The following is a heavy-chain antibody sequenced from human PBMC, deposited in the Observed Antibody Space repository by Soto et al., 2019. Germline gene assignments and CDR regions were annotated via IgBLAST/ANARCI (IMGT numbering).Heavy chain of an antibody. CDR2: INAGNGNT. V-gene: IGHV1-3*01. J-gene: IGHJ4*02. D-gene: IGHD2-15*01. Sequence: ASVKVSCQASEYTFTNYAVLWVRQAPGQRLEWMGWINAGNGNTKYSQKFQGRVTITRDTSASTAYMELSSLRSEDTAVYYCARDILFDYWGQGTLVTVS. CDR3: ARDILFDY. CDR1: EYTFTNYA.